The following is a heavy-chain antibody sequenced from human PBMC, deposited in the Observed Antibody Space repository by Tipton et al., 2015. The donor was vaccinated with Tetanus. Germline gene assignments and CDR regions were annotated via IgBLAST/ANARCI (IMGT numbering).Heavy chain of an antibody. V-gene: IGHV4-39*01. J-gene: IGHJ3*02. D-gene: IGHD1-26*01. CDR3: TRHGDTTDREVDI. CDR1: GDSISSSEYY. CDR2: VYYDGSA. Sequence: LRLSCTVSGDSISSSEYYWGWIRQPPGEGLEWIASVYYDGSAYTNPSLKSRIAISIDTSGSQFSLKVHSVTAADTAFYYCTRHGDTTDREVDIWGQGTLVTVSS.